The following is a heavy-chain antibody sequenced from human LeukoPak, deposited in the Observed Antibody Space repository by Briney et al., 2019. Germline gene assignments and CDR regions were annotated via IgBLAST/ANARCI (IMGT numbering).Heavy chain of an antibody. J-gene: IGHJ4*02. CDR2: IYYSGST. CDR3: ARANPRYSSGWSTPHDY. D-gene: IGHD6-13*01. CDR1: GGSISSYY. Sequence: PSETLSLTCTVSGGSISSYYWSWIRQPPGKGLEWIGYIYYSGSTNYNPSLKSRVTISVDTSKNQFSLKLSSATAADTAVYYCARANPRYSSGWSTPHDYWGQGTLVTVSS. V-gene: IGHV4-59*01.